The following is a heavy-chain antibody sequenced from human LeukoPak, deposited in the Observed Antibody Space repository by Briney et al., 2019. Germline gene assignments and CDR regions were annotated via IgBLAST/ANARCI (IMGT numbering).Heavy chain of an antibody. D-gene: IGHD2-21*02. CDR1: GGSISSYY. CDR3: AREAYCGGDCYRFDY. Sequence: SETLSLTCTVSGGSISSYYWSWLRQPPGKGLEWIGYIYYSGSTNYNPSLKSRVTISVDTSKNQFSLKLSSVTAADTAVYYCAREAYCGGDCYRFDYWGQGTLVTVPS. CDR2: IYYSGST. J-gene: IGHJ4*02. V-gene: IGHV4-59*01.